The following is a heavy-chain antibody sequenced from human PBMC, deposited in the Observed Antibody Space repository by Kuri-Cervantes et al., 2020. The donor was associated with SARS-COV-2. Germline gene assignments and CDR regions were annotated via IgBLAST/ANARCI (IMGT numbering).Heavy chain of an antibody. CDR1: GGTFSSYA. D-gene: IGHD4-23*01. CDR3: ARDVGYGGTSELDITYFDY. J-gene: IGHJ4*02. Sequence: SVKVSCKASGGTFSSYAISWVRQAPGQGLEWMGGIIPIFGTANYAQKFQGRLTITADESTSTAYMELSSLRFEDTAVYFCARDVGYGGTSELDITYFDYWGQRTLVTVSS. CDR2: IIPIFGTA. V-gene: IGHV1-69*13.